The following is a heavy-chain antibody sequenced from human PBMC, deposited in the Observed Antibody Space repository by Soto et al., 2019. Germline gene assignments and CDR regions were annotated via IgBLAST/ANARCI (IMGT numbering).Heavy chain of an antibody. CDR3: ARDRYSSGWLDAFYL. D-gene: IGHD6-19*01. CDR2: IFTGGST. V-gene: IGHV3-53*04. J-gene: IGHJ3*01. CDR1: GFTVSSNY. Sequence: EVQLVESGGGLVQPGGSLRLSCAASGFTVSSNYMSWVRQAPGKGLEWVSVIFTGGSTYYADSVKGRFTISRHSSKNTVYLPMNSLRAEDTAVYYCARDRYSSGWLDAFYLWGQGTMVTVSS.